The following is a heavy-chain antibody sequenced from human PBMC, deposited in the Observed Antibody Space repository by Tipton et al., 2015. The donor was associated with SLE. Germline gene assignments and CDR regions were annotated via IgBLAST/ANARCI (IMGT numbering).Heavy chain of an antibody. CDR3: ARGPDTIQGTFQH. J-gene: IGHJ1*01. D-gene: IGHD3-3*01. CDR1: GGSISSYY. V-gene: IGHV4-59*12. CDR2: IYYSGST. Sequence: TLSLTCTVSGGSISSYYWSWIRQPPGKGLEWIGYIYYSGSTDYNPPLKSRVTISVDTSKNQFSLKLSSVTAADTAAYYCARGPDTIQGTFQHWGHGTLVTVSS.